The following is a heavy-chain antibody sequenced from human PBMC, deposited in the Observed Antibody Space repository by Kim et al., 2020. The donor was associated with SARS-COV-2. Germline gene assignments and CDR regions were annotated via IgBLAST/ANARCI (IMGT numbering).Heavy chain of an antibody. CDR1: GYTFTGYY. J-gene: IGHJ6*03. D-gene: IGHD2-8*02. CDR3: ARPGTGGYYYHMDV. V-gene: IGHV1-2*02. Sequence: ASVKVSCKASGYTFTGYYMHWVRQAPGQGLEWMGWINPNSGGTNYVQKFQGRVTMTRDTSISTVYMELSRLRSDDTAVYYCARPGTGGYYYHMDVWGNGTTVTVSS. CDR2: INPNSGGT.